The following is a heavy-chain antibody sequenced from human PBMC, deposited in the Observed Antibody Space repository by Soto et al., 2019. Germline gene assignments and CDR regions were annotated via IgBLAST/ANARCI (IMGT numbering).Heavy chain of an antibody. CDR3: ARDRYYYASSGYYPHFDY. D-gene: IGHD3-22*01. CDR2: ISYDGSKK. CDR1: GFTLSSYT. Sequence: PGGSLRLSCEASGFTLSSYTMHWVRQAPGKGLEWVAIISYDGSKKFYADSVRGRFTISRDISKNTLSLQMNSLRTEDTAVYFCARDRYYYASSGYYPHFDYWGQGTPVTVSS. V-gene: IGHV3-30*04. J-gene: IGHJ4*02.